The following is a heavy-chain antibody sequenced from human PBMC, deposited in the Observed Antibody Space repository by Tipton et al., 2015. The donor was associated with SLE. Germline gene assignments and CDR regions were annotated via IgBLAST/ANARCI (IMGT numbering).Heavy chain of an antibody. Sequence: SLRLSCSASGFTFSSYAMHWVRQAPGKGLEYVSAISSNGGSTYYADSVKGRFTISRDNSKNTLYLQMNSLRAEDTAVYYCARDATAGAFDIWGQGTMVTVSS. CDR1: GFTFSSYA. CDR3: ARDATAGAFDI. J-gene: IGHJ3*02. CDR2: ISSNGGST. V-gene: IGHV3-64*04.